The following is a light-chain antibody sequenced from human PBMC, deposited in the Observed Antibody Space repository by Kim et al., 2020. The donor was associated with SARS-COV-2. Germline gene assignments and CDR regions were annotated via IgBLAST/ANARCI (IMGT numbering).Light chain of an antibody. Sequence: ASVKLTCTLRSGHSSYAIAWHQQRPEKGPRYLMILNSDGSHTKGDGIPDRFSGSSSGAERSLTISSLQADDEADYYCQTWHTGIWVFGGGTQLTVL. J-gene: IGLJ3*02. CDR3: QTWHTGIWV. CDR2: LNSDGSH. CDR1: SGHSSYA. V-gene: IGLV4-69*01.